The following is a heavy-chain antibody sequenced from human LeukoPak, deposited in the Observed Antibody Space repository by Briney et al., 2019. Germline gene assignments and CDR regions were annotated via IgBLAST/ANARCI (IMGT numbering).Heavy chain of an antibody. CDR1: GFTFSTYA. CDR3: ARGRNAGGPYYSDY. Sequence: GGSLRLSCAASGFTFSTYAINWVRQAPGKGLEWVSSINSAGTSKKYADSLKGRFTITRDNAKNSLFLQLSSLRDEDTAVYYCARGRNAGGPYYSDYWGQGTLVTVSS. V-gene: IGHV3-21*01. D-gene: IGHD4-23*01. J-gene: IGHJ4*02. CDR2: INSAGTSK.